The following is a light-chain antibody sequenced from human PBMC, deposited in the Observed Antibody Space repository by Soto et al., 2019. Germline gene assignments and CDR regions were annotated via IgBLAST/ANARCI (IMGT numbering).Light chain of an antibody. CDR3: SSYTSSSTLGV. J-gene: IGLJ1*01. CDR1: SSNIGNNY. Sequence: QSVLTQPPSVSAAPGQKVTISCSGSSSNIGNNYVSWYQQHPGKAPKLMIYEVSNRPSGVSNRFSGSKSGNTASLTISGLQAEDEADYYCSSYTSSSTLGVFGTGTKLTVL. V-gene: IGLV2-14*01. CDR2: EVS.